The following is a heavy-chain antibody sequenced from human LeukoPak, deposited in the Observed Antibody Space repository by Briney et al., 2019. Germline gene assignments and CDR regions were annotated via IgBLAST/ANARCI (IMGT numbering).Heavy chain of an antibody. CDR1: GFTFSSYS. CDR3: ARERGYCSGGSCYSGFDY. D-gene: IGHD2-15*01. CDR2: ISSSSSYI. V-gene: IGHV3-21*01. J-gene: IGHJ4*02. Sequence: PGGSLRLSCAASGFTFSSYSMNWVRQAPGKGLEWVSSISSSSSYIYYADSVKGRFTISRDNAKNSLYLQMNSLRAEGTAVYYCARERGYCSGGSCYSGFDYWGQGTLVTVSS.